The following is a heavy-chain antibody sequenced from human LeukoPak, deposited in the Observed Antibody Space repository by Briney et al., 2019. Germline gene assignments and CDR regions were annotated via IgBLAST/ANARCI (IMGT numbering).Heavy chain of an antibody. J-gene: IGHJ4*02. CDR1: GFTFSRFL. CDR2: ISNDGRTT. V-gene: IGHV3-74*01. Sequence: PGGSLRLSCAASGFTFSRFLMHWVRQAPGKGLVWVSLISNDGRTTRYADSVKGRFTISRDNAKTTLYLEINSLRAEDTAVYYCARDLAGSIDYWGQGTLVTVCS. D-gene: IGHD6-19*01. CDR3: ARDLAGSIDY.